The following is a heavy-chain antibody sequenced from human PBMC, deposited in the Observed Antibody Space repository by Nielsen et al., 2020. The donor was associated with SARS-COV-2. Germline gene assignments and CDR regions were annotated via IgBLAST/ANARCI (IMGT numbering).Heavy chain of an antibody. CDR3: ARVGYGDYGRRRTFDY. CDR2: IYYSGST. Sequence: SETLSLTCTVSGGSISSGDYYWSWIRQPPGKGLEWIGYIYYSGSTYYNPSLKSRVTISVDTSKNQFSLKLSSVTAADTAVYYCARVGYGDYGRRRTFDYWGQGTLVTVSS. D-gene: IGHD4-17*01. CDR1: GGSISSGDYY. V-gene: IGHV4-30-4*01. J-gene: IGHJ4*02.